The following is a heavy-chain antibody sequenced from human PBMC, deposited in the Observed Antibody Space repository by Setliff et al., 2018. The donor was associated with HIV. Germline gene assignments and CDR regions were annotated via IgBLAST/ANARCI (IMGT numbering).Heavy chain of an antibody. D-gene: IGHD3-22*01. Sequence: GASVKVSCKASGYTFTGYYMHWVRQAPGQGLEWMGWINPNSGGTNYAQKFQGRVTMTRDTSISTAYMGLSRLTSDDTAVYYCARGPNYYDRGSYYNFDYWGEGTLVTVSS. J-gene: IGHJ4*02. V-gene: IGHV1-2*02. CDR2: INPNSGGT. CDR1: GYTFTGYY. CDR3: ARGPNYYDRGSYYNFDY.